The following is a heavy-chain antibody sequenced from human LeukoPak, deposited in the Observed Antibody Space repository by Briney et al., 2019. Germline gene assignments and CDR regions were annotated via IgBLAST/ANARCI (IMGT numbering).Heavy chain of an antibody. CDR3: ARGNTLYGSTGVDY. D-gene: IGHD3-10*01. Sequence: SETLSLTCTVSGGSISSGGYYWSWIRQHPGKGLEWIGYIYYSGSTYYNPSLKSRVTISVDTSKNQFSLKLSSVTAADTAVYYCARGNTLYGSTGVDYWGQGTLVTVSS. CDR2: IYYSGST. V-gene: IGHV4-31*03. J-gene: IGHJ4*02. CDR1: GGSISSGGYY.